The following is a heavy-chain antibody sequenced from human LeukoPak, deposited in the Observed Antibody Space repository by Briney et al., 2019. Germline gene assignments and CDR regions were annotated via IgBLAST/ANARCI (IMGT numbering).Heavy chain of an antibody. D-gene: IGHD1-26*01. CDR2: IKQDGSEK. J-gene: IGHJ4*02. CDR3: ARDKIVGATHFDY. V-gene: IGHV3-7*01. CDR1: GFTFRSYA. Sequence: GGSLRLSCAASGFTFRSYAMCWVRHAPGKGLEWVANIKQDGSEKYYVDSVKGRFTISRDYAKNSLYLQMNSLRAEDTAVYYCARDKIVGATHFDYWGQGTLVTVSS.